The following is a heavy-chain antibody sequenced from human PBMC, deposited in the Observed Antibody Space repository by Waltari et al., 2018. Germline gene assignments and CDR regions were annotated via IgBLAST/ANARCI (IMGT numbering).Heavy chain of an antibody. V-gene: IGHV4-39*01. CDR3: ASRGRITSFGVGPDY. J-gene: IGHJ4*02. CDR1: GGSISSSSYY. Sequence: QQQLQESVPGLVKPSETMSLTCTVSGGSISSSSYYWGWIRQPPGKGLEWIGSIYYSGSTYYNPALKRRVTISVDTSKNQFSLKLSSVTAADTAVYYCASRGRITSFGVGPDYWGQGTLVTVSS. CDR2: IYYSGST. D-gene: IGHD3-3*01.